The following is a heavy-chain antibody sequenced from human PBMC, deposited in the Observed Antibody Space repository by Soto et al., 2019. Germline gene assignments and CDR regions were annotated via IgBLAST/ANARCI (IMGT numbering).Heavy chain of an antibody. J-gene: IGHJ6*02. Sequence: GASVKVSCKASGGTSSSYAISWVRPAPGPGLEWMGGIIPIFGTANYAQKFQGRVTITADEPTSTAYMELSSLRSEDTAVYYCARVFGVAVAGQRYYYYYYGMDVWGQVTTAPVSS. D-gene: IGHD6-19*01. CDR3: ARVFGVAVAGQRYYYYYYGMDV. V-gene: IGHV1-69*13. CDR1: GGTSSSYA. CDR2: IIPIFGTA.